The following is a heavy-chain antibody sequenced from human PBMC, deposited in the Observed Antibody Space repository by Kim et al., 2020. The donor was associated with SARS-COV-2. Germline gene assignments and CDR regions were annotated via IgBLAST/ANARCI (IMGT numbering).Heavy chain of an antibody. V-gene: IGHV1-3*01. J-gene: IGHJ4*02. D-gene: IGHD3-10*01. Sequence: TKYSQKFQGRVTITRDTSASTAYMELSSLRSEDTAVYYCAREVRGIVPGYWGQGTLVTVSS. CDR2: T. CDR3: AREVRGIVPGY.